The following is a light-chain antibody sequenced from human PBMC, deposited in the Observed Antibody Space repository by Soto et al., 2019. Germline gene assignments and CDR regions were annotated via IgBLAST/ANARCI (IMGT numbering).Light chain of an antibody. J-gene: IGLJ2*01. V-gene: IGLV2-14*01. CDR3: SSYTSSSTVV. CDR1: SSDVGAYKY. CDR2: EVS. Sequence: QSALTQPASVSGSPGQSITISCTGTSSDVGAYKYVSWYQQHPGKAPKVMIYEVSYRPSGVSNRFSGSKSGNTASLTISGLQAEDEADYYCSSYTSSSTVVFGGGTKLTVL.